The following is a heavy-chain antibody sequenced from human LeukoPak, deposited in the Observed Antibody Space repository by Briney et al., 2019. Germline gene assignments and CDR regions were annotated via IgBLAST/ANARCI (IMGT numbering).Heavy chain of an antibody. J-gene: IGHJ4*01. CDR2: NDRSGTT. CDR1: GGSFSGYY. D-gene: IGHD1-26*01. Sequence: SETLSLTCAVYGGSFSGYYWSWIRQPPGKGLEWIGENDRSGTTNYNPSLKSRVTISVDATMNHFSLKLSSVTAADTAVYYCARAGPSXWELPWYWGXGTXVTVSS. V-gene: IGHV4-34*01. CDR3: ARAGPSXWELPWY.